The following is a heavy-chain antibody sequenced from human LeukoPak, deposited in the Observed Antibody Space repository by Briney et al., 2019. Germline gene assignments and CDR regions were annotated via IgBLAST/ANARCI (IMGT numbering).Heavy chain of an antibody. D-gene: IGHD3-10*01. V-gene: IGHV4-34*01. CDR1: GGSISSYY. J-gene: IGHJ4*02. Sequence: SETLSLTCTVSGGSISSYYWSWIRQPPGKGLEWIGEINHSGSTNYNPSLKSRVTISVDTSKNQFSLKLSSVTAADTAVYYCARALRFGSGSYFGYWGQGTLVTVSS. CDR3: ARALRFGSGSYFGY. CDR2: INHSGST.